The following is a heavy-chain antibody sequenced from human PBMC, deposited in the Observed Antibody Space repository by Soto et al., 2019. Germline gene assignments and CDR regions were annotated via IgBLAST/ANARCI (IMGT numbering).Heavy chain of an antibody. CDR3: ARGSSIAGLYYGMDV. V-gene: IGHV4-31*03. CDR2: NYYSGIT. Sequence: QVQLQESGPGLVKPSQTLSLTCTVSGGSISSGGYYWTWIRQHPGKGLEWIGYNYYSGITYYNPSLQSRATISLDTSKNQFSRKLSSVTAADTAVYYCARGSSIAGLYYGMDVWGQGTTVTVSS. J-gene: IGHJ6*02. D-gene: IGHD6-6*01. CDR1: GGSISSGGYY.